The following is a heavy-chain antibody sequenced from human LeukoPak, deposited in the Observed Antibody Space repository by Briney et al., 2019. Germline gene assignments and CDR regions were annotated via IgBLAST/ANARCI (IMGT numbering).Heavy chain of an antibody. CDR3: ASGKGAAAGRDY. V-gene: IGHV3-74*01. CDR2: INTDGSST. CDR1: GFTFSSNS. Sequence: GGSLRLSCAASGFTFSSNSMHWVRHAPGKGLVWVSRINTDGSSTLYADSVKGRFTISRDNAKNTLYLQMSSLRAEDTAVYYCASGKGAAAGRDYWGQGTLVTVSS. J-gene: IGHJ4*02. D-gene: IGHD6-13*01.